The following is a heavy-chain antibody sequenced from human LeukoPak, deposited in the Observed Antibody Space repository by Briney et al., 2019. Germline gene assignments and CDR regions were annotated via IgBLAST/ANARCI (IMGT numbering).Heavy chain of an antibody. D-gene: IGHD3-10*01. CDR1: GFTFTTYW. Sequence: GGSLRLSCAASGFTFTTYWMSWVRQAPGKGLEWVSGINWNGGSTGYADSVKGRFTISRDNAKNSLYLQMNSLRAEDTALYYCARDYYGSGSYPFDYWGQGTLVTVSS. V-gene: IGHV3-20*04. CDR3: ARDYYGSGSYPFDY. J-gene: IGHJ4*02. CDR2: INWNGGST.